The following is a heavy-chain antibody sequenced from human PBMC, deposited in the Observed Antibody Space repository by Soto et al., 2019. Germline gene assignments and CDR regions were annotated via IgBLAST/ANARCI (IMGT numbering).Heavy chain of an antibody. CDR3: ARAPPPYSSLCYFDY. Sequence: HPGWSLTLSCAASGFTFSIYSMNWVRQAPGKGLEWVSYISSSSSTIYYADSVKGRFTISRDNAKNSLYLQMNSLRDEDTAVYYCARAPPPYSSLCYFDYWGQGTLVTVSS. V-gene: IGHV3-48*02. D-gene: IGHD6-13*01. CDR1: GFTFSIYS. CDR2: ISSSSSTI. J-gene: IGHJ4*02.